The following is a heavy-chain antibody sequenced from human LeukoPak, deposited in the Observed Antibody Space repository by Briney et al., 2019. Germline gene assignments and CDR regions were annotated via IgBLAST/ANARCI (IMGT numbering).Heavy chain of an antibody. J-gene: IGHJ5*02. CDR2: IYYSGST. Sequence: GSLRLSCAASGFTFSNAWLSWIRQPPGKGLEWIGYIYYSGSTNYNPSLKSRVTISVDTSKNQFSLKLSSVTAADTAVYYCARMGWNDVNWFDPWGQGTLVTVSS. V-gene: IGHV4-59*01. D-gene: IGHD1-1*01. CDR3: ARMGWNDVNWFDP. CDR1: GFTFSNAW.